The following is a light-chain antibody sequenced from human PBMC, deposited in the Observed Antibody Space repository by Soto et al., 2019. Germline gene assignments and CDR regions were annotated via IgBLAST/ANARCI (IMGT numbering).Light chain of an antibody. CDR2: GAS. Sequence: EIVLIQSPATLSLSPGEGSSLSCRASQSVSSKLAWYQQKPGQAPRLLIYGASSRATGIPDRFSGSGSGTDFTLTISRLEPEDFAVYYCQQYGSSPGTFGQGTKVDIK. V-gene: IGKV3-20*01. CDR1: QSVSSK. CDR3: QQYGSSPGT. J-gene: IGKJ1*01.